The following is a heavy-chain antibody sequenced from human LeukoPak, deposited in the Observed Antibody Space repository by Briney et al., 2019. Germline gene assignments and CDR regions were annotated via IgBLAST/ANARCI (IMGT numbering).Heavy chain of an antibody. Sequence: SVTVSCRASGGTFSSYAISWVRQAPGQGREWMGGIIPIFGTANYAQKFQGRVTITADKSTSTAYMELSSLRSEDTAVYYCARDGYSYGRDAFDIWGQGTMVTVSS. CDR2: IIPIFGTA. J-gene: IGHJ3*02. D-gene: IGHD5-18*01. V-gene: IGHV1-69*06. CDR3: ARDGYSYGRDAFDI. CDR1: GGTFSSYA.